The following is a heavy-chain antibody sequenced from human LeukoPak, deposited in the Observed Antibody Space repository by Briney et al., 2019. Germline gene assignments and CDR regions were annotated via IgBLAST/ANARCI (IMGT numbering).Heavy chain of an antibody. V-gene: IGHV4-4*02. J-gene: IGHJ4*02. CDR3: ARESGYYYDTRYFDY. CDR1: VGSISRSNW. Sequence: SGTLSLTCAVSVGSISRSNWWGWVRQPPGKGLGWMGEIYPRRCTNYNPCRKSRVTISVDKSKDQYSLKLTSVNAADTAVYYCARESGYYYDTRYFDYWGQGTLVTVSS. CDR2: IYPRRCT. D-gene: IGHD3-22*01.